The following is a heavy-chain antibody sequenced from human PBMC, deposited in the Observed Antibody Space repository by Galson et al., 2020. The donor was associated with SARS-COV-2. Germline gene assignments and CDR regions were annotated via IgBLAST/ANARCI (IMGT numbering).Heavy chain of an antibody. D-gene: IGHD6-6*01. Sequence: ASVTVSCKASGYTFTGYYMHWVRQAPGQGLEWMRWINPNSGGTNYAQKFQGRVTMTRDTSISTAYMELSRLRSDDTAVYYCARQLRAASYYYYGMDVWGQGTTVTVSS. CDR3: ARQLRAASYYYYGMDV. CDR2: INPNSGGT. J-gene: IGHJ6*02. CDR1: GYTFTGYY. V-gene: IGHV1-2*02.